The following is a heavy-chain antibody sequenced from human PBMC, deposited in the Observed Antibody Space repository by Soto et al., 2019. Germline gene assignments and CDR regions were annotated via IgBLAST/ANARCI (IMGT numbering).Heavy chain of an antibody. D-gene: IGHD4-17*01. CDR1: GFTFINYA. CDR3: AKDLYGDLDY. Sequence: GGSLRLSCAASGFTFINYAMPWVRQAPGKGLEWVSTISGSGATTYYADSVKGRFTISRDNSKNTLHLQLNSLRADDTAVYYWAKDLYGDLDYWGQGTLVTVSS. CDR2: ISGSGATT. V-gene: IGHV3-23*01. J-gene: IGHJ4*02.